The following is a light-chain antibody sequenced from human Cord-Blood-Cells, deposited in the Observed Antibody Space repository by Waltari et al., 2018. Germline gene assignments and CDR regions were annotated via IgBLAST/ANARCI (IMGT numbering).Light chain of an antibody. CDR2: WAS. CDR3: QQYYSTPLI. Sequence: DIVMTQSPDSLAVSLGERATIHCKSSQSVLYSSNNKNYLAWYQQKPGQPPKLLIYWASTRESGVPDRFSGSGSGTDFTLTISSLQAEDVAVYYCQQYYSTPLIFGGGTKVEIK. V-gene: IGKV4-1*01. J-gene: IGKJ4*01. CDR1: QSVLYSSNNKNY.